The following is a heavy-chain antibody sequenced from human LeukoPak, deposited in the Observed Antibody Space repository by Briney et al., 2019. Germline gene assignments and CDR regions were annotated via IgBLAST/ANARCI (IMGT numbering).Heavy chain of an antibody. CDR1: GFTFSSYG. J-gene: IGHJ6*03. V-gene: IGHV3-33*06. D-gene: IGHD4-17*01. CDR2: IWFDGTYE. Sequence: GGSLRLSCAASGFTFSSYGMHWVRQAPGKGLEWVALIWFDGTYEYYADSVRGRFTISRDNSNKTLYLQMNSLRAEDTAVYYCAKERDYAEDMDVWGKGTTVTVSS. CDR3: AKERDYAEDMDV.